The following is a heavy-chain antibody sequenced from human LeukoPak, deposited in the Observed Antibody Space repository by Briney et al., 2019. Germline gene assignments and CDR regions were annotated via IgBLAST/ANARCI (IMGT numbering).Heavy chain of an antibody. CDR3: ARSGGYCSGGSCPNWFDP. Sequence: SVKVFCKASGGTFSSYAISWVRQAPGQGLEWVGRIIPILGIANYAQKFQGRVTITADKSTSTAYMELSSLRSEDTAVYYCARSGGYCSGGSCPNWFDPWGQGTLVTVSS. CDR1: GGTFSSYA. J-gene: IGHJ5*02. CDR2: IIPILGIA. V-gene: IGHV1-69*04. D-gene: IGHD2-15*01.